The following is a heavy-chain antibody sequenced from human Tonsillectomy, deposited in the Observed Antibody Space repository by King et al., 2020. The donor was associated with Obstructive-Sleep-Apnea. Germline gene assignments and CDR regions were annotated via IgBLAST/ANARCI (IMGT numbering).Heavy chain of an antibody. CDR1: GVTFSSYA. J-gene: IGHJ4*02. CDR2: ISGSWCRT. V-gene: IGHV3-23*04. CDR3: AKDRTGSSH. Sequence: VQLVESGGGLVQPGGSLRLSCAASGVTFSSYAMSWGRQAPGKGLEWFPAISGSWCRTYYADSVKGRFTISRDNSKNTLYLQMNSLSAEDTALYYCAKDRTGSSHWGQGTLVTVSS. D-gene: IGHD2-15*01.